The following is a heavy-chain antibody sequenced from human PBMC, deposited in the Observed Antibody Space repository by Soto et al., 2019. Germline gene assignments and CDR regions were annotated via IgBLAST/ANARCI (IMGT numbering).Heavy chain of an antibody. Sequence: EVQLVESGGSLVQPGRSLRLSCAASGFTFDDYAMHWVRQAPGKGLEWVSGISWNSGSIGYADSVKGRFTISRDNAKNSLYLQMNSLRAEDTALYYCASLLAGDWWYYGMDVWGQGTTVTVSS. CDR3: ASLLAGDWWYYGMDV. CDR1: GFTFDDYA. CDR2: ISWNSGSI. J-gene: IGHJ6*02. V-gene: IGHV3-9*01. D-gene: IGHD2-15*01.